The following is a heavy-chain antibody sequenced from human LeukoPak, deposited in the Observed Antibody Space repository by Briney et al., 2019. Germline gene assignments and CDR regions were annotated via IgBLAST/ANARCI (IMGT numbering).Heavy chain of an antibody. CDR1: AFTFSKFA. Sequence: GGSLRLSCAASAFTFSKFAMSWVRQAPGKGLEWVSTITGSGAGSGGSTYFADSVKGRFTISRDNAKNSVYLQMNSLRAEDTAVYYCARDQWWFLDYWGQGTLVTVSS. CDR3: ARDQWWFLDY. V-gene: IGHV3-23*01. J-gene: IGHJ4*02. CDR2: ITGSGAGSGGST. D-gene: IGHD2-15*01.